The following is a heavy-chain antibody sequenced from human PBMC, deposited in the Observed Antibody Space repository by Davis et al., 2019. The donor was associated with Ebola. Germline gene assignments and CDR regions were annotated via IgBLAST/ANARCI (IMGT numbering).Heavy chain of an antibody. CDR1: GFTFSSYA. CDR2: ISGSGDST. Sequence: GESLKISCAASGFTFSSYAMNWVRQAPGKGLEWVSSISGSGDSTSYADSVKGRFTMSRDNSGNTLYLQMNSLRAEDTAVYYCARRLIAARPYYYYGMDVWGQGTTVTVSS. J-gene: IGHJ6*02. CDR3: ARRLIAARPYYYYGMDV. D-gene: IGHD6-6*01. V-gene: IGHV3-23*01.